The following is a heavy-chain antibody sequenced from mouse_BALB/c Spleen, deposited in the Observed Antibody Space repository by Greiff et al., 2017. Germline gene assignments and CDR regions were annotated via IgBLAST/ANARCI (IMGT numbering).Heavy chain of an antibody. CDR1: GFTFTDYY. J-gene: IGHJ3*01. Sequence: EVQRVESGGGLVQPGGSLRLSCATSGFTFTDYYMSWVRQPPGKALEWLGFIRNKANGYTTEYSASVKGRFTISRDNSQSILYLQMNTLRAEDSATYYCARSFYDYDFWFAYWGQGTLVTVSA. V-gene: IGHV7-3*02. D-gene: IGHD2-4*01. CDR3: ARSFYDYDFWFAY. CDR2: IRNKANGYTT.